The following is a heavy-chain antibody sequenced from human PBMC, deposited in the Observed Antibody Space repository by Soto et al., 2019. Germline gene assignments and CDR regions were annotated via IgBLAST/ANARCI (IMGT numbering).Heavy chain of an antibody. D-gene: IGHD1-7*01. CDR1: GFTFSSYD. J-gene: IGHJ4*02. V-gene: IGHV3-30-3*01. CDR2: ISYDGTNK. Sequence: QVQLVESGGGVVQPGRSLRLSCAASGFTFSSYDMHWVRQAPGKGLEWVAVISYDGTNKYYADSVKGRFTISRDNSKNTLYLQMNSLRAEDTAVYYCARSPEAGTTLYSDYWGQGTLVTVSS. CDR3: ARSPEAGTTLYSDY.